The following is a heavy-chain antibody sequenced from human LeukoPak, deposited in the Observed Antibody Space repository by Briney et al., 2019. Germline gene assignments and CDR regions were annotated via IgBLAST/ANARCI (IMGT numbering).Heavy chain of an antibody. CDR3: ARATPKNPLDY. D-gene: IGHD4-11*01. V-gene: IGHV1-46*01. CDR1: GYTFTSYG. CDR2: INPSGGST. Sequence: ASVKVSCKASGYTFTSYGISWVRQAPGQGLEWMGIINPSGGSTSYAQKFQGRVTMTRDTSTSTVYMELSSLRSEDTAVYYCARATPKNPLDYWGQGTLVTVSS. J-gene: IGHJ4*02.